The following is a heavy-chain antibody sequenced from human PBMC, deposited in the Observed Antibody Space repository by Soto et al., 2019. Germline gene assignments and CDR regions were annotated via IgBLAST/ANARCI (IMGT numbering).Heavy chain of an antibody. Sequence: PGGSLRLSCSASGFTFSSYAMHWVRQAPGKGLEYVSAISSNGGSTYYADSVKGRFTISRDNSKNTLYLQMSSLRAEDTAVYYCVKDYTITGTNGPYDFDYWGQGTLVTVSS. CDR2: ISSNGGST. CDR1: GFTFSSYA. J-gene: IGHJ4*02. CDR3: VKDYTITGTNGPYDFDY. D-gene: IGHD1-20*01. V-gene: IGHV3-64D*08.